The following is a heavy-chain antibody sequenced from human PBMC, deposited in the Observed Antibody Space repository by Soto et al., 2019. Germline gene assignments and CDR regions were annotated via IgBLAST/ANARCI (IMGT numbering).Heavy chain of an antibody. CDR3: ARHVNLVYGSSTSCYAPQCGWFDS. J-gene: IGHJ5*01. D-gene: IGHD2-2*01. Sequence: GESLKISCKGSGYSFTSYWISWVRQMPGKGLEWMGRIDPSDSYTNYSPSFQGHVTISADKSISTAYLQWSSLKASDTAMYYCARHVNLVYGSSTSCYAPQCGWFDSWGQGTLVIGSS. V-gene: IGHV5-10-1*01. CDR1: GYSFTSYW. CDR2: IDPSDSYT.